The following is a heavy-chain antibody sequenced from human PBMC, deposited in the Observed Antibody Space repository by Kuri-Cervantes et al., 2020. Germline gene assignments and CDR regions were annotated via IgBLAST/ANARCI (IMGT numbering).Heavy chain of an antibody. Sequence: ASVKVSCKASGYTFTSYGISWVRQAPGQGLEWMGWISAYNGNTNYAQKLQGRVTMTTDPSTSTAYMELRSLRAEDTAVYYCARTFYYYDSSGYYYWGQGTLVTVPS. CDR1: GYTFTSYG. D-gene: IGHD3-22*01. CDR2: ISAYNGNT. V-gene: IGHV1-18*01. J-gene: IGHJ4*02. CDR3: ARTFYYYDSSGYYY.